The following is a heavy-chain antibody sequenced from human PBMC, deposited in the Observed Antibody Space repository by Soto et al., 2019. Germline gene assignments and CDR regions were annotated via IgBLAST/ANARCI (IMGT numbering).Heavy chain of an antibody. CDR3: ARGDATKIVVTTYYGIDV. CDR1: GGSLSNYG. CDR2: IIPVFGTT. D-gene: IGHD4-17*01. V-gene: IGHV1-69*12. J-gene: IGHJ6*02. Sequence: QVQLVQSGAEVKKPGSSVKVSCKASGGSLSNYGIRWVRQAPGQVLEWMGAIIPVFGTTNYAHKFQNRVTITADESTTTVYMEVKSLTSEDTAVYYCARGDATKIVVTTYYGIDVWGQGTTVTVSS.